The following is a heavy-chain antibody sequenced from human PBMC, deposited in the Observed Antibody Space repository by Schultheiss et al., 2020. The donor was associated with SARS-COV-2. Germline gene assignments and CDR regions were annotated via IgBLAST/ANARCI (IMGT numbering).Heavy chain of an antibody. CDR3: ARGLVVAATFYYYGMDV. CDR1: GGTFSSYA. D-gene: IGHD2-15*01. J-gene: IGHJ6*02. CDR2: IIPIFGTA. Sequence: SVKVSCKASGGTFSSYAISWVRQAPGQGLEWMGGIIPIFGTANYAQKFQGRVTITADESTSTAYMELSSLRSEDTAVYYCARGLVVAATFYYYGMDVWGQGTTVTVSS. V-gene: IGHV1-69*13.